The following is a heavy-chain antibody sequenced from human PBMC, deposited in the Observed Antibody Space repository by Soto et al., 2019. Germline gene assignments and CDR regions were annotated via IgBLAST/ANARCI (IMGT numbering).Heavy chain of an antibody. CDR3: AKEKATRGYSFLVDY. Sequence: GGSLRLSCAASGFTFTDYALHWVRQAPGKGLEWVTVISSDGGNRYYADSVKGRFTISRDNSKNTLYLQMNSLRDEDTDVYYCAKEKATRGYSFLVDYWGQGTLVTVSS. D-gene: IGHD5-18*01. J-gene: IGHJ4*02. CDR2: ISSDGGNR. CDR1: GFTFTDYA. V-gene: IGHV3-30-3*01.